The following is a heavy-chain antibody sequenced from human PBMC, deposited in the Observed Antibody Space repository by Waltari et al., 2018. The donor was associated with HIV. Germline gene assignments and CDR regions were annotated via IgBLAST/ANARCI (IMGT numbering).Heavy chain of an antibody. Sequence: QGHLVRSGAEMRKPGAAVKVSCEAAGYMFSNFGISWVRQAPGQGLEWMGRISNYNGNTNYAQKFRGRVTMTTDPSVSTAYMELRTLKSDDTATYYCAREGTFDIWGQGTMVTVSS. CDR1: GYMFSNFG. V-gene: IGHV1-18*01. CDR2: ISNYNGNT. CDR3: AREGTFDI. J-gene: IGHJ3*02.